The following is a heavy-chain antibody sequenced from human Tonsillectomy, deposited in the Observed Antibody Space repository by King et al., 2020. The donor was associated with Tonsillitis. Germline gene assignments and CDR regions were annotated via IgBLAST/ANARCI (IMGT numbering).Heavy chain of an antibody. CDR2: ISYDGTNT. J-gene: IGHJ4*02. CDR3: ARDQSTGWYIDY. Sequence: VQLVESGGGVVQPGRSLRLSCAASGFTFSNYGMHWVRQAPGEGLEWVAFISYDGTNTYYADSVKGRFAISRDNSKNTLYLQMNSLRAADTAVYFCARDQSTGWYIDYWGRGTLVTVSS. V-gene: IGHV3-33*05. CDR1: GFTFSNYG. D-gene: IGHD2-8*02.